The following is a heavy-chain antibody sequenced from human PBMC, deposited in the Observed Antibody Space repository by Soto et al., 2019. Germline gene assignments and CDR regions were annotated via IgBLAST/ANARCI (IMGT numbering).Heavy chain of an antibody. D-gene: IGHD3-9*01. V-gene: IGHV4-39*01. CDR3: ARILTGYYSLDY. J-gene: IGHJ4*02. CDR1: GGSISSSSYY. CDR2: IYYSGST. Sequence: QLQLQESGPGLVKPSETLSLTCTVSGGSISSSSYYLGWIRQPPVKGLEWIGSIYYSGSTYYHPSLKSRVTLSVDTSKKHFSLKLSSVTAADTAVYYCARILTGYYSLDYWGQGTLVTVSS.